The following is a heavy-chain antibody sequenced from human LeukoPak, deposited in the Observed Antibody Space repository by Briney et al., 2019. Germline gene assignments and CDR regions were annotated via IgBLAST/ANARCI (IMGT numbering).Heavy chain of an antibody. V-gene: IGHV3-73*01. CDR2: IRSKAKSYAT. D-gene: IGHD1-26*01. J-gene: IGHJ4*02. Sequence: GGSLRLSCAASGFTFSDSAMHWVRQASGKGLEWIGRIRSKAKSYATAYVKSVKGRFTISRDDSKSTAYLQMNSLKTEDTAVYYCASIVGGTSIDYWGQGTLVTVSS. CDR1: GFTFSDSA. CDR3: ASIVGGTSIDY.